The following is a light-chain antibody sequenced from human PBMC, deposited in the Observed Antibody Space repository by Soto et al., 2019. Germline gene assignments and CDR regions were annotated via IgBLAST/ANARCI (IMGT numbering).Light chain of an antibody. CDR3: QQYNNWPTWT. CDR1: QSVSSN. J-gene: IGKJ1*01. V-gene: IGKV3-15*01. Sequence: EIVMTQSPATLSVSPGERATLSCRASQSVSSNLAWYQQKPGQAPRLLIYGASTRATGIPARFSGSGSGTEFTLTISSLQSEDHAVYYSQQYNNWPTWTFGQGTKVEIK. CDR2: GAS.